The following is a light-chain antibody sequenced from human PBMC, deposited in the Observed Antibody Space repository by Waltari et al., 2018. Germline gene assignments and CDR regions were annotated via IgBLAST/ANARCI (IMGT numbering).Light chain of an antibody. Sequence: DIQMTQSPSSLSSSVGGRVTITCRESQSINSNLNWYQQTPGKAPKLLIYGASSLQSGVPSRFSGSGSGTDFTLTITSLQPEDFASYFCQQSYSAPWTFGQGTKVEIK. CDR1: QSINSN. CDR3: QQSYSAPWT. CDR2: GAS. V-gene: IGKV1-39*01. J-gene: IGKJ1*01.